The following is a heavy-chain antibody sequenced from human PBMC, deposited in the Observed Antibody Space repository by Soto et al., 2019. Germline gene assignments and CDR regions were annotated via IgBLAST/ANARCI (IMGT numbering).Heavy chain of an antibody. CDR3: ARDQHLGDILTFDY. V-gene: IGHV3-66*01. CDR2: IYSGGST. Sequence: GGSLRLSCAASGFTVSSNYMSWVRQAPGKGLEWVSVIYSGGSTYYADSVKGRFTISRDNSKDTLYLQMNRLRAEDTAVYYCARDQHLGDILTFDYWGQGTLVTVSS. J-gene: IGHJ4*02. CDR1: GFTVSSNY. D-gene: IGHD3-9*01.